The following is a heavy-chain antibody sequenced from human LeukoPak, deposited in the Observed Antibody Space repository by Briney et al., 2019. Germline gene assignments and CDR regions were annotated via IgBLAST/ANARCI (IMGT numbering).Heavy chain of an antibody. J-gene: IGHJ4*02. CDR2: MWFDGSNE. D-gene: IGHD1-1*01. V-gene: IGHV3-33*01. Sequence: GGSLRLSCAASGFTFRSYGMLWVRQAPGKGLEWVAVMWFDGSNEYYADSVKGRFTISRDNSKNTLYLQMNSLRAEDTAVYHCARYNSGTIDYWGQGTLVTVSS. CDR3: ARYNSGTIDY. CDR1: GFTFRSYG.